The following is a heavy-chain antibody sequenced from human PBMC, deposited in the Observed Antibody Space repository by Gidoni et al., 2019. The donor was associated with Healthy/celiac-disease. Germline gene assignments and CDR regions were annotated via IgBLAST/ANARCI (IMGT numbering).Heavy chain of an antibody. Sequence: EVQLVESGGGLVQPGRSLRLSCAASGFAFDDYAMHWVRQAPGKGLEWVSRISWNSGIIGYADSVKGRFTISRDNARNSLYLQMNSLRAEDTALYYCAKDIGAVAGNIDYWGQGTLVTVSS. CDR2: ISWNSGII. V-gene: IGHV3-9*01. D-gene: IGHD6-19*01. CDR3: AKDIGAVAGNIDY. CDR1: GFAFDDYA. J-gene: IGHJ4*02.